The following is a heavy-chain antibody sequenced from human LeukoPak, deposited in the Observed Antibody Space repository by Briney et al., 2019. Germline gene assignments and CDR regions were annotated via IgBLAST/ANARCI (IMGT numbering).Heavy chain of an antibody. CDR2: INPSGGST. CDR1: GYTFTSYY. Sequence: ASVKVSCKASGYTFTSYYMHWVRQAPGQGLEWMGIINPSGGSTSYAQKFQGRVTMTRDPSSTTAYMEMTRLTSADTAVYYCARVGYYGSGTFGYWGQGAQVTVSS. J-gene: IGHJ4*02. D-gene: IGHD3-10*01. V-gene: IGHV1-46*01. CDR3: ARVGYYGSGTFGY.